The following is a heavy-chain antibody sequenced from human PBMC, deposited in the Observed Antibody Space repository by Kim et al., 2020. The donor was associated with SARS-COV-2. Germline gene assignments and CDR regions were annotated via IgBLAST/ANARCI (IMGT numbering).Heavy chain of an antibody. V-gene: IGHV1-3*01. CDR2: KGDT. J-gene: IGHJ4*02. CDR3: ARGNPLDY. Sequence: KGDTIYSQRIQGRVTFARDTSASTAYMDRSSLTSEDTTVYYCARGNPLDYWGQGTLVTVSS.